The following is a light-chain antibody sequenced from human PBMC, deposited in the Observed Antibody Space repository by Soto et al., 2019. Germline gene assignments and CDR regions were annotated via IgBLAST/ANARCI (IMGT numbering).Light chain of an antibody. V-gene: IGKV3-20*01. Sequence: EIVFTHSPGTLSLSPRERSTLSSRASQSVSSSYLAWYQQKPGQAPRLLIYGASSRATGIPDRFSGSGFGTDFTLTISRLEPEDFAVYYCQQYGSSPRFGGGTKVDIK. CDR2: GAS. CDR3: QQYGSSPR. CDR1: QSVSSSY. J-gene: IGKJ4*01.